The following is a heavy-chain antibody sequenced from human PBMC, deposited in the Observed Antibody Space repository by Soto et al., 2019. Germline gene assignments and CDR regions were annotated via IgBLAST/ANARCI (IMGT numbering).Heavy chain of an antibody. Sequence: EVQLVESGGGLVKPGGSLRLSCAASGFTFSSYSMNWVRQAPGKGLEWVSSISSSSSYIYYADTVKGRFTISRDNAKNSLYLKMNSLRAQDTAVYYCARDVGGSGRYYYYYGMDVW. J-gene: IGHJ6*01. D-gene: IGHD3-10*01. CDR1: GFTFSSYS. CDR3: ARDVGGSGRYYYYYGMDV. CDR2: ISSSSSYI. V-gene: IGHV3-21*01.